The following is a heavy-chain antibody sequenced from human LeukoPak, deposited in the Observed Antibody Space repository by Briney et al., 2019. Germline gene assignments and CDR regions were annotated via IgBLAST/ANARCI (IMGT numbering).Heavy chain of an antibody. J-gene: IGHJ4*01. D-gene: IGHD2-21*02. V-gene: IGHV3-74*01. CDR1: EFNFFSYG. CDR2: IFTDGTTT. Sequence: PGGSLRLSCVASEFNFFSYGMQWVRQAPGRRLVRVSRIFTDGTTTSYADSVKGRFTISRDNAKNTLYLQMNSLRAEDTAVYYCARELPREVTLDYWGQGTLVTVSP. CDR3: ARELPREVTLDY.